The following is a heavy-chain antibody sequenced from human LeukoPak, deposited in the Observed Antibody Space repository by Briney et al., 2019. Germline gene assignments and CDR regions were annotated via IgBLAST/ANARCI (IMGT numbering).Heavy chain of an antibody. CDR2: FDPEDSET. CDR1: GYTLTELS. J-gene: IGHJ6*03. CDR3: ATANLGYYYYYMDV. V-gene: IGHV1-24*01. D-gene: IGHD1-1*01. Sequence: ASVKVSCKVSGYTLTELSMHWVRQAPGKGLEWMGGFDPEDSETIYAQKFQGRVTMTEDTSTDTAYMELSSLRSEDTAVYYCATANLGYYYYYMDVWGKGTTVTVSS.